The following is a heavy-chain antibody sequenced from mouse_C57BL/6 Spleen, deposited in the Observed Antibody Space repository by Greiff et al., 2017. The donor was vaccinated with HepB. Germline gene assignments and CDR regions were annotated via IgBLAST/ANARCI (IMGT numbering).Heavy chain of an antibody. D-gene: IGHD2-5*01. Sequence: EVQRVESGGGLVKPGGSLKLSCAASGFTFSDYGMHWVRQAPEKGLEWVAYISSGSSTIYYADTVKGRFTISRDNAKNTLFLQMTSLRSEDTAMYYCARPYYSNYWYFDVWGTGTTVTVSS. CDR1: GFTFSDYG. CDR3: ARPYYSNYWYFDV. V-gene: IGHV5-17*01. J-gene: IGHJ1*03. CDR2: ISSGSSTI.